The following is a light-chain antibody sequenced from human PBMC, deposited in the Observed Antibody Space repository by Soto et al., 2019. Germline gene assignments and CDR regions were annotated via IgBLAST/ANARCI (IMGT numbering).Light chain of an antibody. CDR2: GAS. V-gene: IGKV3-20*01. CDR1: QSVSSGY. J-gene: IGKJ1*01. CDR3: QQYGSSGT. Sequence: EIVLTQSLATRSLSPGERATLSCRASQSVSSGYLAWYQQKPGQAPRLLIYGASSRATGIPDRFSGSGSGTDFTLTISRLEPEDFALYYCQQYGSSGTFGQGTKVDIK.